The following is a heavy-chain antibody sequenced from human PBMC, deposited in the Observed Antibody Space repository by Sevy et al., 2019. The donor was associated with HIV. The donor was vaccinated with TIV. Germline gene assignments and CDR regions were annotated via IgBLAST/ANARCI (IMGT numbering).Heavy chain of an antibody. Sequence: SETLSLTCTVSGGSISGYYWSWIRQPPGKGLEWIGYIYYSGSTNYNPSLKNRVTMSVDTSKNQFSLKMSSVTAADTAVYYCARTTVIMITSGGVIALRQFDFWGQGTLVTVSS. J-gene: IGHJ4*02. CDR2: IYYSGST. D-gene: IGHD3-16*02. CDR3: ARTTVIMITSGGVIALRQFDF. CDR1: GGSISGYY. V-gene: IGHV4-59*01.